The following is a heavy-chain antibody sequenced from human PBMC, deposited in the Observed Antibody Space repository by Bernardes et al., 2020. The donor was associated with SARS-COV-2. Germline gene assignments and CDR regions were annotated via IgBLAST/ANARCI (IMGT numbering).Heavy chain of an antibody. CDR1: GYTYTNYG. CDR2: ISGYNGNT. Sequence: ASVKVSCKASGYTYTNYGIAWVRQAPGHGLEWLGWISGYNGNTNYARHLQARISMTTDLSTNTAFMELRRLRSDDTAGYYCARVEGFCSGGTCFSLFYFDHWGHG. CDR3: ARVEGFCSGGTCFSLFYFDH. J-gene: IGHJ4*01. D-gene: IGHD2-15*01. V-gene: IGHV1-18*04.